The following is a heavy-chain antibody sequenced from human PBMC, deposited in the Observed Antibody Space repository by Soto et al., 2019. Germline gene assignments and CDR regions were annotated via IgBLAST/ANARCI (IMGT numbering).Heavy chain of an antibody. CDR2: IHPGDSDI. CDR1: GYSFTSYL. V-gene: IGHV5-51*01. CDR3: ARHLEGYGMDV. J-gene: IGHJ6*02. Sequence: PGESLKISCEVSGYSFTSYLIGWVRQMPGIGLEWMGIIHPGDSDIRYSPSFQGQVTISADKSITTAYLQWSSLKASDTAMYYCARHLEGYGMDVWGQGTTVNVSS.